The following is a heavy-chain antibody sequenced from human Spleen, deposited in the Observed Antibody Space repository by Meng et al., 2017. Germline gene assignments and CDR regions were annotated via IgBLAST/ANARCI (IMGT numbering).Heavy chain of an antibody. CDR2: IKSKVDGGTT. CDR1: GGTFRNFW. CDR3: ASSPGYYDALTGYYSPYFDY. J-gene: IGHJ4*02. Sequence: GESLKISCVASGGTFRNFWMTWVRQAPGKGLEWVGRIKSKVDGGTTDFAAPVKGRFTISRDDAKNTLYLQMNSLKTEDTAVYYCASSPGYYDALTGYYSPYFDYWGRGTLVTVSS. D-gene: IGHD3/OR15-3a*01. V-gene: IGHV3-15*01.